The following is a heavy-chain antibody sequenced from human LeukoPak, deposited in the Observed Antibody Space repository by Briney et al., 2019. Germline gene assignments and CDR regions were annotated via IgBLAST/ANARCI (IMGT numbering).Heavy chain of an antibody. J-gene: IGHJ4*02. CDR2: IKEDGSEI. CDR1: GFTFTNHW. Sequence: PGGSLRLSCAASGFTFTNHWMTWVRQAPGKGLERVANIKEDGSEIYYVDSVKGRFTISRDNAKNSLYLEMNSLRAEDTAVYYCARGVYYFDYWGQGTLVTVSS. CDR3: ARGVYYFDY. D-gene: IGHD2-8*01. V-gene: IGHV3-7*01.